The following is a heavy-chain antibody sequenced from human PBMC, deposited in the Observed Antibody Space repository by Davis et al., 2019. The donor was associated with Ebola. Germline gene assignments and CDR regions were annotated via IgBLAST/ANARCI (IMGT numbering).Heavy chain of an antibody. Sequence: AASVKVSCRASGFSFSSSAMQWVRQARRQRLEWIGWIVVGSGNTNYAQKFQGRVTITRDMSTSTANLDLSNLRSEDTAVYYCAASAGTVGKFDYWGQGTLVTVSS. CDR1: GFSFSSSA. CDR3: AASAGTVGKFDY. J-gene: IGHJ4*01. CDR2: IVVGSGNT. V-gene: IGHV1-58*02. D-gene: IGHD1-14*01.